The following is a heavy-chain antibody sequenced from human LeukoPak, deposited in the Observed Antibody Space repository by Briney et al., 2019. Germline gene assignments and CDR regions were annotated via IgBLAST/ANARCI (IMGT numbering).Heavy chain of an antibody. CDR3: ARVGCTTTSCSVADGLDV. V-gene: IGHV3-21*01. CDR2: ISGISNYI. Sequence: GGSLRLSCAASGFTFSSYAMHWVRQAPGKGLEWVSSISGISNYIYYADSMKGRFTISRDNAMNSLYLQMNSLRAEDTAVYYCARVGCTTTSCSVADGLDVWGQGTTVTVSS. J-gene: IGHJ6*02. D-gene: IGHD2-2*01. CDR1: GFTFSSYA.